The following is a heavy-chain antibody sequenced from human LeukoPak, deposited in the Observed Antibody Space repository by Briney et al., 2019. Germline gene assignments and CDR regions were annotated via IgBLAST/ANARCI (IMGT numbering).Heavy chain of an antibody. Sequence: ASVKVSCKASGYTFISYDMHWVRQAPGQRHEWMGRINVDNGNTRSSQKFQGRVTITRGTSASTAYMELSSLRSEDTAVYYCARDWRYYGSGSYQYWGQGTLVTVSS. CDR2: INVDNGNT. V-gene: IGHV1-3*01. J-gene: IGHJ4*02. CDR1: GYTFISYD. CDR3: ARDWRYYGSGSYQY. D-gene: IGHD3-10*01.